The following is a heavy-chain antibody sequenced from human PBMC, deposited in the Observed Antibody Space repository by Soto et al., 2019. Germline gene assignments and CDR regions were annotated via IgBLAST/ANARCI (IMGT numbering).Heavy chain of an antibody. CDR3: AKDRGVTTYWFDP. CDR2: ISGSGVST. D-gene: IGHD3-10*01. CDR1: GFSFRNYA. J-gene: IGHJ5*02. Sequence: EVQLLESEGGLVQPGGSLRLSCAASGFSFRNYAMSWVRQAPGRGLEWVSGISGSGVSTYYADSVKGRFTISRDNSRDTLFLQMNNLRDEDSAVYYCAKDRGVTTYWFDPWGQGTLVTVSP. V-gene: IGHV3-23*01.